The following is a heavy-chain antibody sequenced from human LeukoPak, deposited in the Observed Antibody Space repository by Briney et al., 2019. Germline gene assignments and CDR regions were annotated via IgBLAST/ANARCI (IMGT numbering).Heavy chain of an antibody. Sequence: GGSLRLSCAVSGFTFSSYVMSWVRQAPGKGLEWVSAISGSGGSTYYADSVKGRFTISRDNAKNSLYLQMNSLRAEDTAVYYCARDSGYSYGLNFGYWGQGTLVTVSS. CDR3: ARDSGYSYGLNFGY. V-gene: IGHV3-23*01. CDR2: ISGSGGST. D-gene: IGHD5-18*01. CDR1: GFTFSSYV. J-gene: IGHJ4*02.